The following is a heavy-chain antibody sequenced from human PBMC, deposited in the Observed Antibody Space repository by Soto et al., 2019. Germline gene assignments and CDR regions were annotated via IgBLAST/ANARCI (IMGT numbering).Heavy chain of an antibody. CDR2: IYHSGNT. V-gene: IGHV4-4*02. CDR1: GCSISSSTW. Sequence: QVQLQESGPGLVKPSGTLSLTCAVSGCSISSSTWWSWVRQPPGKGLDWIGEIYHSGNTNYNPSLKSRVTMAVDKSRNQFSLKLSSVAAADTAVYYCARCWREGRVDYWGQGTLGTVSS. J-gene: IGHJ4*02. CDR3: ARCWREGRVDY. D-gene: IGHD3-3*01.